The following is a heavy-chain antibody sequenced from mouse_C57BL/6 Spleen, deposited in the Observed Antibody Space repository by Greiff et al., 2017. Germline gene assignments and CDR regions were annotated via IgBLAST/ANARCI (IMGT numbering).Heavy chain of an antibody. CDR1: GYTFTSYW. D-gene: IGHD2-1*01. Sequence: VQLQQPGAELVMPGASVKLSCKASGYTFTSYWMHWVKQRPGQGLEWIGEIDPSDSYTNSNQKFKGKSTLTVDKSSSTAYMQLSSLTSEDSAVYYCARHYGKVAWFAYWGQGTLVTVSA. J-gene: IGHJ3*01. V-gene: IGHV1-69*01. CDR2: IDPSDSYT. CDR3: ARHYGKVAWFAY.